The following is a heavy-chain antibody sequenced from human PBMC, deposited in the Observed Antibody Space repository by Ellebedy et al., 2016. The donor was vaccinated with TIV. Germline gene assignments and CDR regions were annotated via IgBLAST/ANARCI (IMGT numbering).Heavy chain of an antibody. Sequence: ASVKVSXXASGHSFTSYGIHWVRQAPGQSLEWMGWINTGNDNTKYSQKLQGRVTITRDYMELSGLMSEDTAVYYCATREWQDPMDVWGQGTRSPSP. CDR3: ATREWQDPMDV. J-gene: IGHJ6*02. V-gene: IGHV1-3*04. CDR1: GHSFTSYG. D-gene: IGHD3-3*01. CDR2: INTGNDNT.